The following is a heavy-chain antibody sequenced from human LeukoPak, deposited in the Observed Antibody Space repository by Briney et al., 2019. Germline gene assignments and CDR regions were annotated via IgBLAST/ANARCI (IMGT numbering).Heavy chain of an antibody. CDR3: AKDVFELYDIYDH. Sequence: PGGSLRLSCTASGFTFSNYAMSWVRQAPGKGLEWVSAISGNGGSTFDADSVKGRFTISRDNSKNTLYPQMNSLRAEDTAIYYCAKDVFELYDIYDHWGQGTLVTVSS. D-gene: IGHD3-9*01. CDR2: ISGNGGST. J-gene: IGHJ4*02. CDR1: GFTFSNYA. V-gene: IGHV3-23*01.